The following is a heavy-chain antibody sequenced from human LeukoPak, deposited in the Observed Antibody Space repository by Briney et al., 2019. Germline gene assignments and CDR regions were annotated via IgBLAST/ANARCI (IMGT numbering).Heavy chain of an antibody. D-gene: IGHD3-10*01. CDR3: AKDTNLLWFGELRD. CDR1: GFTFDDYA. J-gene: IGHJ4*02. V-gene: IGHV3-9*01. Sequence: PGRSLRLSCAASGFTFDDYAMHWVRQAPGKGLEWVSGISWNSGSIGYADSVKGRFTISRDNAKNSLYLQMNSLRAEDTALYYCAKDTNLLWFGELRDWGQGTLVTVSS. CDR2: ISWNSGSI.